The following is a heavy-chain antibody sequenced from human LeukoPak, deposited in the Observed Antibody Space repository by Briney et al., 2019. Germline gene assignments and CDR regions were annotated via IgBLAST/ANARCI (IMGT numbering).Heavy chain of an antibody. CDR1: GFNFNNAW. CDR3: ATPGMITFGPFDY. Sequence: GGSLRLSCAASGFNFNNAWLDWVRQTPGQGLEWVGQIKTNADGGTADYAAPVKGRFTISRDDSKNMLYLQMSSLKTEDTAVYYCATPGMITFGPFDYWGQGTLVTVSS. J-gene: IGHJ4*02. CDR2: IKTNADGGTA. D-gene: IGHD3-16*01. V-gene: IGHV3-15*07.